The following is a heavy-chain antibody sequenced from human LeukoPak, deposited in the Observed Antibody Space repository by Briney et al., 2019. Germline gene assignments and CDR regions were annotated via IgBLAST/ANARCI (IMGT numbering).Heavy chain of an antibody. CDR3: ARDPRTSSTSRNYFES. V-gene: IGHV3-30-3*01. D-gene: IGHD6-13*01. Sequence: GGSLRLTCAASGFTFTNYAMHWVRQAPGKGLEWVAVISVDGSNKFYAGSVRGRCTISRDNSKNTMSLQMDSLRGEDTAVYYCARDPRTSSTSRNYFESWGQGTLVTVSS. J-gene: IGHJ4*02. CDR1: GFTFTNYA. CDR2: ISVDGSNK.